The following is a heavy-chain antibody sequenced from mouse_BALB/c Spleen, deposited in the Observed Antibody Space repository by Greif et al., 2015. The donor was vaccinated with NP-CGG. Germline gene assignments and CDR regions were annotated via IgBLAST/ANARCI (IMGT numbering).Heavy chain of an antibody. V-gene: IGHV1-14*01. J-gene: IGHJ4*01. CDR3: ARLGRKNAMDY. CDR1: GYTFTSYV. CDR2: INPYNDGT. Sequence: EVQLQQSGPELVKPGASVKMSCKASGYTFTSYVMHWVKQKPGQGLEWIGYINPYNDGTKYNEKFKGKATLTSDKSSSTAYMELSSPTSEDSAVYYCARLGRKNAMDYWGQGTSATVSS.